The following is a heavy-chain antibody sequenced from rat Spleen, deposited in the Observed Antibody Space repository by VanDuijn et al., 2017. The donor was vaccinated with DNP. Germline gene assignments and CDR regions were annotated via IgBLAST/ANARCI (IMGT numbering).Heavy chain of an antibody. CDR3: VKRDYGYPSYFDY. D-gene: IGHD1-7*01. CDR1: GFTFNIYW. CDR2: ITANSGGT. V-gene: IGHV5-31*01. Sequence: EVQLVESGGDLVQPGRSLKLSCVASGFTFNIYWMTWIRQVPGKGLEWVASITANSGGTYYPDSVKGRFTISRDNAESTVYLQMNSLRSEDTATYYCVKRDYGYPSYFDYWGQGVMVTVSS. J-gene: IGHJ2*01.